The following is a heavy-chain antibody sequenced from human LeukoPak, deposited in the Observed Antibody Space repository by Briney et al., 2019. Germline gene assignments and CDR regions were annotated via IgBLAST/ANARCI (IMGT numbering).Heavy chain of an antibody. CDR3: ARGGYSGSYLYLDY. CDR2: IIPIFGTA. J-gene: IGHJ4*02. V-gene: IGHV1-69*05. CDR1: GGTFSSYT. Sequence: ASVKVSCKASGGTFSSYTISWVQQAPGQGLEWMGGIIPIFGTANYAQTFQGRVTTTTDESTSTAYMELSSLRSEDTAVYYCARGGYSGSYLYLDYWGQGTLVTVSS. D-gene: IGHD1-26*01.